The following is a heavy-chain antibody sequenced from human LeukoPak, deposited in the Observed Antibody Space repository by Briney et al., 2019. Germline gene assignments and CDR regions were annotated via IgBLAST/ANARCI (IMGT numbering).Heavy chain of an antibody. V-gene: IGHV3-33*01. D-gene: IGHD5-12*01. CDR3: ARDAIWYSGYDSLGY. CDR1: GFTFSSYG. Sequence: PGGSLRLSCAASGFTFSSYGMHWVRQAPGKGLEWVAVIWYDGSNKYYADSVKGRFTMSRDNSKNTLCLQMNSLRAEDTAVYYCARDAIWYSGYDSLGYWGQGTLVTVSS. CDR2: IWYDGSNK. J-gene: IGHJ4*02.